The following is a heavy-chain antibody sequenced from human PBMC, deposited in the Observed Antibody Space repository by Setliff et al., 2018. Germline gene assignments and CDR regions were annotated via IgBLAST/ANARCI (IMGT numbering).Heavy chain of an antibody. CDR2: ITWDGGST. CDR3: TKDGGRLRFVSHLDF. J-gene: IGHJ4*02. D-gene: IGHD3-3*01. V-gene: IGHV3-43*01. CDR1: GFTFDDYT. Sequence: GESLKISCAASGFTFDDYTMHWVRQAPGKGLEWVSLITWDGGSTFYADSVKGRFTISRDNRKNSLYLQMNSLTSEDTALYFCTKDGGRLRFVSHLDFWGQGTPVTVSS.